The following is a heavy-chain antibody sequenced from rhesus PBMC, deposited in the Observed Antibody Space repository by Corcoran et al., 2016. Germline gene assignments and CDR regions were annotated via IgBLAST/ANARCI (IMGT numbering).Heavy chain of an antibody. V-gene: IGHV4S12*01. CDR1: GGTISSGYYY. CDR3: ATGGSGSYSPFDY. Sequence: QVQLQESGPGVVKPSETLSLTCAVSGGTISSGYYYWSWIRQPPGKGREWIWGIYSKRERTNYNHSTKSRGTMSKDTAKNQFSLNLSTVTATDTAVYYCATGGSGSYSPFDYWGQGVLVTVAS. CDR2: IYSKRERT. J-gene: IGHJ4*01. D-gene: IGHD3-16*01.